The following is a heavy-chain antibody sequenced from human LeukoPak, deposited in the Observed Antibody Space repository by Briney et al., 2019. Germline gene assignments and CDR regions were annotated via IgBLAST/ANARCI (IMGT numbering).Heavy chain of an antibody. D-gene: IGHD6-13*01. J-gene: IGHJ4*02. V-gene: IGHV4-31*03. CDR1: GGSISSGGYY. CDR2: IYYSGST. CDR3: ARGRQLVRRVQLFDY. Sequence: SETLSLTCTVSGGSISSGGYYWSWIRQHPGKGLEWIGYIYYSGSTYYNPSLKSRVTISVDTSKNQFSLKLSSVTAADTAVYYCARGRQLVRRVQLFDYWGQGTLVTVSS.